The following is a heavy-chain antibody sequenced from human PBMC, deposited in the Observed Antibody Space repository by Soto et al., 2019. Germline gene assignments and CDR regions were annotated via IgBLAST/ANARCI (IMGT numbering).Heavy chain of an antibody. J-gene: IGHJ5*02. Sequence: QVQLEQSGPGLVKPSQTLSLTCKISGGAISSLNDYWSWIRQSPGEGLEWIGYIFDSGTAHYNPSLKSRVRISGDTAQSQFSLTIQSVPGAYTDVYYCAREVSGTGAFDHWGQGILVTVSS. D-gene: IGHD2-8*02. CDR1: GGAISSLNDY. V-gene: IGHV4-31*02. CDR3: AREVSGTGAFDH. CDR2: IFDSGTA.